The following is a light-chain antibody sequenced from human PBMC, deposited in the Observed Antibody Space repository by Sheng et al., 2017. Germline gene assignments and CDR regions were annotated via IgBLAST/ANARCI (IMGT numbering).Light chain of an antibody. CDR2: AAS. CDR1: QDIRSY. Sequence: DIQMTQSPSSLSASVGDRVTITCRASQDIRSYLNWYQQKPGKAPSLLIFAASSLHGGVPSRFSGSGSGTDYTLTISTLQPEDFATYYCQQTYSSPPYTFGQGTKLEIK. CDR3: QQTYSSPPYT. J-gene: IGKJ2*01. V-gene: IGKV1-39*01.